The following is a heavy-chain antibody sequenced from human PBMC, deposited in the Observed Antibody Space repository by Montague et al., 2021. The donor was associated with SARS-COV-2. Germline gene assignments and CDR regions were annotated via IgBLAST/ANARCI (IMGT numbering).Heavy chain of an antibody. V-gene: IGHV4-34*01. D-gene: IGHD6-13*01. CDR3: AREGAGQLLVLNDAFDI. Sequence: SETLSLTCAVYGGSFSGYYWSWIRQPPGKGLEWIGEINHSGSTNYNPSLKSRVTISIDTSKNQFSLKLSSVTAADTAVYYCAREGAGQLLVLNDAFDIWGQGTMVTVSS. CDR1: GGSFSGYY. CDR2: INHSGST. J-gene: IGHJ3*02.